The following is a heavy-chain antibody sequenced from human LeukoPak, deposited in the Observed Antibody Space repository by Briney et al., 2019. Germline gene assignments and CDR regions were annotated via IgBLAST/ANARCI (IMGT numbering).Heavy chain of an antibody. CDR1: GYTFTGYY. V-gene: IGHV1-2*02. Sequence: ASVKVSCKASGYTFTGYYMHWVRQAPGQGLEWMGWINPNSGGTNYAQKFQGRVTMTRDTSISTAYMEMSRLRSDDTAVYYCARGIIGYYYYMDVWGKGTTVTVSS. D-gene: IGHD3-16*01. J-gene: IGHJ6*03. CDR3: ARGIIGYYYYMDV. CDR2: INPNSGGT.